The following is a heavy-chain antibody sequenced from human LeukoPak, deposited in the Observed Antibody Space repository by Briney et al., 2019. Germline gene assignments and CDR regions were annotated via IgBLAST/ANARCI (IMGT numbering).Heavy chain of an antibody. CDR3: ATVSRHGGYCSRTSCYDYDY. V-gene: IGHV1-18*01. Sequence: ASVKVSCKAASYTFRSKGFTWVRQVPGQGLEWVGWVSVNNGNTNYARRLQGRVTMTTDTSSSTVYMELRSLRSDDTAVYFCATVSRHGGYCSRTSCYDYDYWGQGTLVTVSS. J-gene: IGHJ4*02. D-gene: IGHD2-2*01. CDR2: VSVNNGNT. CDR1: SYTFRSKG.